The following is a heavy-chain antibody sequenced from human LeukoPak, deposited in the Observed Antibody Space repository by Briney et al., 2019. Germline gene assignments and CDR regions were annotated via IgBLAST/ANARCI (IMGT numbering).Heavy chain of an antibody. CDR2: IKQDGREK. D-gene: IGHD3-9*01. CDR3: ARVEDYDILTGFDY. Sequence: GGSLRLSCAASGFTFSTYWMSWVRQALGKGLEWVANIKQDGREKYYVDSVKGRFTISRDNAKNSLYLQMNSLRAEDTAVYYCARVEDYDILTGFDYWGQGTLVTVSS. J-gene: IGHJ4*02. V-gene: IGHV3-7*01. CDR1: GFTFSTYW.